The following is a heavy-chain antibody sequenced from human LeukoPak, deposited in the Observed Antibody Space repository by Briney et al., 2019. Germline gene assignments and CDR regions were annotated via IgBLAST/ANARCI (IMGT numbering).Heavy chain of an antibody. D-gene: IGHD5-18*01. CDR1: GYTFTGYY. J-gene: IGHJ4*02. Sequence: ASVKVSCKASGYTFTGYYMHWVRQAPGQGLEWMGRINPNSGGTNYAQKFQGRVTMTRDTSISTAYMELSRLRSDDTAVYYCARGGYSYGYDFDYWGQGTLVTVSS. V-gene: IGHV1-2*06. CDR2: INPNSGGT. CDR3: ARGGYSYGYDFDY.